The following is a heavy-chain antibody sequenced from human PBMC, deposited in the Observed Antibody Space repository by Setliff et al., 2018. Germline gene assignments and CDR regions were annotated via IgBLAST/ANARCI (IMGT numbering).Heavy chain of an antibody. J-gene: IGHJ4*02. D-gene: IGHD4-17*01. CDR3: ARDGEYDYGDYVRFDY. V-gene: IGHV1-3*01. Sequence: ASVKVSCKASGYTFTSYAMHWVRQAPGQRLEWMGWINAGNGNTKYSQKFQGRVTITRDTSASTAYMELSSLRSDDTAVYYCARDGEYDYGDYVRFDYWGQGTLVTVSS. CDR1: GYTFTSYA. CDR2: INAGNGNT.